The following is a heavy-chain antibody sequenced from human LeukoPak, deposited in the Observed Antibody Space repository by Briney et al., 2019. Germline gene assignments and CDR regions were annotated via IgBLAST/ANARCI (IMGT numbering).Heavy chain of an antibody. CDR3: ARPYSYGTQS. CDR1: GVSFSGYY. D-gene: IGHD5-18*01. CDR2: INHSGST. Sequence: PSETLSLTCAVYGVSFSGYYWSWIRQPPGKGLEWIGEINHSGSTNYNPSLKSRVTISVDTSKNQFSLKLSSVTAADTAVYYCARPYSYGTQSWGQGTLVTVSS. V-gene: IGHV4-34*01. J-gene: IGHJ4*02.